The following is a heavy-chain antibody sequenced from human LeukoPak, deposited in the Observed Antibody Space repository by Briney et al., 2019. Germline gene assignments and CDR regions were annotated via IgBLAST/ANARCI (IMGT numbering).Heavy chain of an antibody. Sequence: GGSLRLSSAGSGFTFSSYWMNWAHQAPGKGLEWVASINHNGNVSYYVDSVKGRFTISRDNAKNSLYLQMSNLRAEDTAVYFCARGGGLDVWGQGATVTVSS. V-gene: IGHV3-7*03. D-gene: IGHD3-16*01. CDR2: INHNGNVS. CDR3: ARGGGLDV. CDR1: GFTFSSYW. J-gene: IGHJ6*02.